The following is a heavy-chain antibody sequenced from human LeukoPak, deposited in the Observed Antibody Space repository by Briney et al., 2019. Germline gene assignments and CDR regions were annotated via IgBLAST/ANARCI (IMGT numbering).Heavy chain of an antibody. D-gene: IGHD6-13*01. CDR1: GYTFTGYY. Sequence: ASVKVSCKASGYTFTGYYIHWVRQAPGQGLEWMGWINPNSGGTNYAQKFQGRVTMTRDTSISTADMELSRLRSDDTAVYYCARASIAAAEVGYYFDYWGQGTLVTVSS. CDR3: ARASIAAAEVGYYFDY. J-gene: IGHJ4*02. CDR2: INPNSGGT. V-gene: IGHV1-2*02.